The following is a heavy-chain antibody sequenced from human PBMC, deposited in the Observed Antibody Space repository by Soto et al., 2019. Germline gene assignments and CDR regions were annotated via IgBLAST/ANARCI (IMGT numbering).Heavy chain of an antibody. CDR1: GGTLSSYA. V-gene: IGHV1-69*13. CDR2: IIPIFGTA. J-gene: IGHJ6*02. CDR3: ARDRNPKNDFWSGYYTAYYYGMDV. Sequence: SVKVSCKASGGTLSSYAISWVRQAPGQGLEWMGGIIPIFGTANYAQKFQGRVTITADESTSTAYMELSSLRSEDTAVYYCARDRNPKNDFWSGYYTAYYYGMDVWGQGTTVTVSS. D-gene: IGHD3-3*01.